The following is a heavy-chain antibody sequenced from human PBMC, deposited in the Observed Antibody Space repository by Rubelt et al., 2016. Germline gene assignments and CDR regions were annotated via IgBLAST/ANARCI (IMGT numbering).Heavy chain of an antibody. CDR1: GFSFRSFG. CDR2: IWSDGNNK. CDR3: ARMYSHSSGAGSDY. J-gene: IGHJ4*02. V-gene: IGHV3-33*01. D-gene: IGHD6-6*01. Sequence: GGGVVQPGRSLRLSCTASGFSFRSFGMHWVRQAPGKGLEWVTVIWSDGNNKFYADSVKGRFTSSRDNSKNTLYLQLNSLRVEDTAVYYCARMYSHSSGAGSDYWGQGTLVTVSS.